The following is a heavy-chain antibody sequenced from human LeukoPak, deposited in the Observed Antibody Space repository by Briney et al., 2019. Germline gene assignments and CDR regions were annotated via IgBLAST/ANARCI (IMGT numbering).Heavy chain of an antibody. CDR2: ISVYSGDT. CDR1: GYSFTAYA. Sequence: ASVKLSCKASGYSFTAYAINWVRQAPGQGLEWMGWISVYSGDTNYAQKFQGRVTMTTDTSTSTAYMELRSLRSDDTAVYYCARDPMLYSGSFYNWFDPWGQGTLVTVSS. J-gene: IGHJ5*02. D-gene: IGHD1-26*01. CDR3: ARDPMLYSGSFYNWFDP. V-gene: IGHV1-18*01.